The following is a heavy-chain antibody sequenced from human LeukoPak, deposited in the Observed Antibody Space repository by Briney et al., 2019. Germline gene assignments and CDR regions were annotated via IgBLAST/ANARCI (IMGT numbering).Heavy chain of an antibody. Sequence: ASVKVSCKASGYTFTSYAMNWVRQAPGQGLEWMGWINTNTGNPTYAKGFTGRFVFSLDTSVSTAYLQISSLKAEDTAVYYCARAWGSGWQREGAFDIWGQGTMVTVSS. D-gene: IGHD6-19*01. V-gene: IGHV7-4-1*02. CDR2: INTNTGNP. CDR3: ARAWGSGWQREGAFDI. CDR1: GYTFTSYA. J-gene: IGHJ3*02.